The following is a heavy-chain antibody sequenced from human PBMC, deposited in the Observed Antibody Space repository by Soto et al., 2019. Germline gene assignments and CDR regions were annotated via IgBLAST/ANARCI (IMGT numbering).Heavy chain of an antibody. J-gene: IGHJ6*02. Sequence: GGLLRLSFAASGFTFSSYSMNWVRQAPGKGLEWVSYIISSSSTIYYADSVKGGFTISRDNAKISLYLQMNSLRDEDTAVYYCAREFATVTTSYYDGMDVWGQGTTVTVSS. D-gene: IGHD4-4*01. CDR3: AREFATVTTSYYDGMDV. V-gene: IGHV3-48*02. CDR1: GFTFSSYS. CDR2: IISSSSTI.